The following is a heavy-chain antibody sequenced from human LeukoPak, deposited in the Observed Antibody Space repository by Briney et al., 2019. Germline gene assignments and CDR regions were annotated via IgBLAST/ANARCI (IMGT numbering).Heavy chain of an antibody. CDR3: AKDWSLRSELDY. CDR2: ISGSGGST. J-gene: IGHJ4*02. D-gene: IGHD3-3*01. Sequence: GGSLRLSCAASGFTFSSYAMSWVRQAPAKGLEWVSAISGSGGSTYYADSVKGRFTISRDNSKNTLYLQMNSLRAEDTAVYYCAKDWSLRSELDYWGQGTLVTVSS. CDR1: GFTFSSYA. V-gene: IGHV3-23*01.